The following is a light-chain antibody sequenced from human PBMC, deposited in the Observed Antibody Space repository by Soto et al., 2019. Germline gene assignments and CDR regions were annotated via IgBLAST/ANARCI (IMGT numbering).Light chain of an antibody. Sequence: QSVLTQPASVSGSPGQSITISCTGTSSDVGGYNYVSWYQQHPGKAPKLMIYEVSNRTSGVSNRFSGSKSGNTASLTISGLQAEDEADYYCSSYTSSSTPDVFGTGTKLTVL. V-gene: IGLV2-14*01. CDR3: SSYTSSSTPDV. CDR2: EVS. CDR1: SSDVGGYNY. J-gene: IGLJ1*01.